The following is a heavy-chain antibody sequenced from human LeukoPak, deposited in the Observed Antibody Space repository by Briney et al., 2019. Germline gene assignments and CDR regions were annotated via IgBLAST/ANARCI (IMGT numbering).Heavy chain of an antibody. CDR1: GYTFTSYY. CDR2: IIPIFGTA. J-gene: IGHJ6*03. Sequence: ASVKVSCKASGYTFTSYYMHWVRQAPGQGLEWMGGIIPIFGTANYAQKFQGRVTITADKSTSTAYMELSSLRSEDTAVYYCARDLGYCSSTSCYTLFHYYYYLDVWGKGTTVTVSS. CDR3: ARDLGYCSSTSCYTLFHYYYYLDV. V-gene: IGHV1-69*06. D-gene: IGHD2-2*02.